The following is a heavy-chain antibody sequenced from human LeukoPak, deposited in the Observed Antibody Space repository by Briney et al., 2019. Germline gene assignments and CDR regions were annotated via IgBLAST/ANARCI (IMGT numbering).Heavy chain of an antibody. CDR3: ARVEGYCTNGVCQESY. CDR2: INPNSGGT. Sequence: SVKVSCKASGYTFTGYYMHWVRQAPGQGLEWMGWINPNSGGTNYAQKFQGRVTMTRDTSISTAYMELSRLRSDDTAVYYCARVEGYCTNGVCQESYWGQGTLVTVSS. CDR1: GYTFTGYY. D-gene: IGHD2-8*01. J-gene: IGHJ4*02. V-gene: IGHV1-2*02.